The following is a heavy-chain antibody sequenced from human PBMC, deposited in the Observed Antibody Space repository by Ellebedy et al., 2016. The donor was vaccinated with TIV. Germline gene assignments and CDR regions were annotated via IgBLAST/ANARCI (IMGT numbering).Heavy chain of an antibody. CDR2: IGGDGAST. CDR1: GFSFSSFA. Sequence: PGGSLRLSCAASGFSFSSFAMHWVRQAPGKGLEWLSVIGGDGASTYHTDSVKGRFTISRDNSKNTLYLQMNRLRTEDTAVYYCAKGSSSGFNYDRVGFEYWGQGTLVTVSS. D-gene: IGHD3-16*01. V-gene: IGHV3-23*01. J-gene: IGHJ4*02. CDR3: AKGSSSGFNYDRVGFEY.